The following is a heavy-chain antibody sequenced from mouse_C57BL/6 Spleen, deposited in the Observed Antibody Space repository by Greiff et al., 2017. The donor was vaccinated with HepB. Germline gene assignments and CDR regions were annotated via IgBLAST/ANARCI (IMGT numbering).Heavy chain of an antibody. CDR3: ARERGSGSPFFDY. CDR2: ISDGGSYT. CDR1: GFTFSSYA. Sequence: DVHLVESGGGLVKPGGSLKLSCAASGFTFSSYAMSWVRQTPEKRLEWVATISDGGSYTYYPDNVKGRCTISRDNAKNNLYLQMSHLKSEDTAMYYCARERGSGSPFFDYWGQGTTLTVSS. V-gene: IGHV5-4*01. D-gene: IGHD3-2*02. J-gene: IGHJ2*01.